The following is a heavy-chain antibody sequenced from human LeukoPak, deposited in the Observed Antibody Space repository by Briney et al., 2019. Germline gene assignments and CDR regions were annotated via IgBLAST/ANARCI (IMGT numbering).Heavy chain of an antibody. CDR2: INHSGST. CDR3: ARGFTDYYDSSGYYYLPGY. CDR1: GGSFSGYY. Sequence: PSETLSLTCAVYGGSFSGYYWSWIRQPPGKGLEWIGEINHSGSTNYNPSLKSRVTISVDTSKNQFSLKLSSVTAADTAVYYCARGFTDYYDSSGYYYLPGYWGQGTLVTVSS. V-gene: IGHV4-34*01. D-gene: IGHD3-22*01. J-gene: IGHJ4*02.